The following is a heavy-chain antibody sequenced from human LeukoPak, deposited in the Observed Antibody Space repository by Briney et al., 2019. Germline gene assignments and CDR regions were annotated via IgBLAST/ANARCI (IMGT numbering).Heavy chain of an antibody. CDR1: GPSLTANG. CDR2: INHSGAI. Sequence: SETLSLTCAVCGPSLTANGWSWVRQPPRKRLYWIGEINHSGAITYKPSLKSRLTISSDTSKNQFSLKLSSVTAADTAVYYCARYCGSENYCISYWGQGTLVTVSS. CDR3: ARYCGSENYCISY. J-gene: IGHJ4*02. D-gene: IGHD3-10*01. V-gene: IGHV4-34*01.